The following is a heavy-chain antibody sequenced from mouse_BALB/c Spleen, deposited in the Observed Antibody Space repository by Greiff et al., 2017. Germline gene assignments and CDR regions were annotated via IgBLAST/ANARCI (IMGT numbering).Heavy chain of an antibody. Sequence: EVQLVESGGGLVKPGGSLKLSCAASGFTFSSYAMSWVRQTPEERLEWVASISSGGSTYYPDSVKGRFTISRDNARNILYLQMSSLRSEDTAMYYCAREGLYGSSLAWFAYWGQGTLVTVPA. CDR3: AREGLYGSSLAWFAY. J-gene: IGHJ3*01. V-gene: IGHV5-6-5*01. CDR1: GFTFSSYA. D-gene: IGHD1-1*01. CDR2: ISSGGST.